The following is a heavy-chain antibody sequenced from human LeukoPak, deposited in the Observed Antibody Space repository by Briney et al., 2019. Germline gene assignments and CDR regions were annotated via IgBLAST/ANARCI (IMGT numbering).Heavy chain of an antibody. Sequence: SETLSLTCTVSGGSISSGDYYWSWIRQPPGKGLEWIGYIYYSGSTYYNPSLKSRVTISVDTSKNQFSLKLSSVTAADTAVYYCARRNMITFGGVIVWGQGTLVTVSS. CDR1: GGSISSGDYY. D-gene: IGHD3-16*01. V-gene: IGHV4-30-4*08. CDR3: ARRNMITFGGVIV. J-gene: IGHJ4*02. CDR2: IYYSGST.